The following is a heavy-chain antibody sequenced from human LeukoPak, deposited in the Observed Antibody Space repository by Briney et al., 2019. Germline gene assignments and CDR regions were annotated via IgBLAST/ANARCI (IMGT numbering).Heavy chain of an antibody. J-gene: IGHJ4*02. D-gene: IGHD3-10*01. Sequence: GGSLRLSCAASGFTFSSYAMSWVRQAPGKGLEWVSAISGSGGSTYYADSVKGRFTISRDNSKNTLYLQMNSLRAEDTAVYCCAKDRGAPRVFDYWGQGTLVTVSS. V-gene: IGHV3-23*01. CDR3: AKDRGAPRVFDY. CDR2: ISGSGGST. CDR1: GFTFSSYA.